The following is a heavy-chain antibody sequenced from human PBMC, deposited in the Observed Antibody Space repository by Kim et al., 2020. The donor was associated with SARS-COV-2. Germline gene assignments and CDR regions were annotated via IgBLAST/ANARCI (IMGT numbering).Heavy chain of an antibody. CDR1: GYTFTGYY. V-gene: IGHV1-2*06. CDR2: INPNSGGT. CDR3: ARDLEARGYYYGMDV. Sequence: ASVKVSCKASGYTFTGYYMHWVRQAPGQGLEWMGRINPNSGGTNYAQKFQGRVTMTRDTSISTAYMELSRLRSDDTAVYYCARDLEARGYYYGMDVWGQGTTVTVSS. J-gene: IGHJ6*02. D-gene: IGHD3-3*01.